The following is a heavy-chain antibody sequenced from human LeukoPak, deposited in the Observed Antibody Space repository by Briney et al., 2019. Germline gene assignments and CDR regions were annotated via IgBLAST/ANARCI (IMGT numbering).Heavy chain of an antibody. D-gene: IGHD3-10*01. CDR3: ARDRQTYYYGSGYYDMDV. V-gene: IGHV3-7*03. J-gene: IGHJ6*04. CDR2: IKQDGSEK. Sequence: GGSLRLSCAASGFTFSSYWMSWVRQAPGKGLEWVANIKQDGSEKYYVDSVKGRFTISRDNAKNSLYLQMNSLRAEDTAVYYCARDRQTYYYGSGYYDMDVWGKGTTVTVSS. CDR1: GFTFSSYW.